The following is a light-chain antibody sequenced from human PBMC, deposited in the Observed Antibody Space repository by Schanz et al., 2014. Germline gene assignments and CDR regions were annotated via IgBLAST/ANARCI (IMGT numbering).Light chain of an antibody. CDR2: GAS. CDR3: QQYSSMPIT. Sequence: EIVLTQSPGTLSLSPGETATLSCRASETVNGRFLAWYQQKPGQAPRLLIYGASTRAPGIPDRFGGSGSGTDFSLTINRLEPEDCAVYYCQQYSSMPITFGGGTKVEIK. V-gene: IGKV3-20*01. CDR1: ETVNGRF. J-gene: IGKJ4*01.